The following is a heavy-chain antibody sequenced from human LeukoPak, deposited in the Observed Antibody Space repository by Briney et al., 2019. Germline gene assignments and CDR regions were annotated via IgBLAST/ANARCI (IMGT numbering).Heavy chain of an antibody. CDR1: GFTFSPFM. Sequence: AGGSLRLSCAASGFTFSPFMIHWVRQAPAQGLEWVALISSDGSNADSVKGRFTISRDSSKNTVYLQMNRLTPEDTAVYYCATDHRRYYDDTFGHFLDHWGQGTLVTVSS. J-gene: IGHJ4*02. CDR3: ATDHRRYYDDTFGHFLDH. D-gene: IGHD3-3*01. V-gene: IGHV3-30*03. CDR2: ISSDGSN.